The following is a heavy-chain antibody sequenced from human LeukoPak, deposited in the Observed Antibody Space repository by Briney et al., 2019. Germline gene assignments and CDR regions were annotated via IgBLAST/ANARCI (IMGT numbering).Heavy chain of an antibody. J-gene: IGHJ4*02. Sequence: SKTLSLTCTVSGGSISSYYWSWIWQPPGKGLEWIGYIYYSGSTHYNPSLKSRVTIPLDRSNSQFSLKLSSVTAADTAVYYCARGQYCTNGVCSTGNYYFDYWGQGTLVTVSS. V-gene: IGHV4-59*12. D-gene: IGHD2-8*01. CDR3: ARGQYCTNGVCSTGNYYFDY. CDR1: GGSISSYY. CDR2: IYYSGST.